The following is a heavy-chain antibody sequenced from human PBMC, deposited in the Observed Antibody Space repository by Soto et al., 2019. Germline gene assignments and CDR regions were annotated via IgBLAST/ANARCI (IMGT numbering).Heavy chain of an antibody. CDR2: IDWDDDK. CDR3: ARTSLVLRYFDWLPDFDY. Sequence: SGPTLVNPTQTLTLTCTFSGFSLSTRGMCVSWIRQPPGKALEWLALIDWDDDKYYSTSLETRLTISKDTSKNQVVLTMTNMDPVDTATYYCARTSLVLRYFDWLPDFDYWGQGTLVTVSS. D-gene: IGHD3-9*01. V-gene: IGHV2-70*01. J-gene: IGHJ4*02. CDR1: GFSLSTRGMC.